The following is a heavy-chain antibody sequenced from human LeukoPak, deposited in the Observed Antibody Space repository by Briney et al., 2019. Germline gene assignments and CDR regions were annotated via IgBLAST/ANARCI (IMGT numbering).Heavy chain of an antibody. CDR3: AREGSSGSFDY. Sequence: SETLSLTCAVSGGSISSSHWWSWVRQPPGKGLEWIGEIYHSGSTNYNPSLKSRVTISVDTSKNQFSLKLSSVTAADTAVYYCAREGSSGSFDYWGQGTLVTVSS. J-gene: IGHJ4*02. V-gene: IGHV4-4*02. CDR1: GGSISSSHW. D-gene: IGHD6-6*01. CDR2: IYHSGST.